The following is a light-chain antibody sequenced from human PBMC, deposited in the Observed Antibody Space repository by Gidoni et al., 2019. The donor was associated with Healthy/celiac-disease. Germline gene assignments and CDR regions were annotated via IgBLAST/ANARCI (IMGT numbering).Light chain of an antibody. Sequence: DIVMTQSPLSLPVTPGEPASISCRSSQSLLHSNGYNYLDGYQQKPGQSPQLLIYLGSNRASGGPDRFSGSGSGTDFTLKISRVEAEDVGVYYCMQALQTPLTFGGGTKVEIK. CDR2: LGS. V-gene: IGKV2-28*01. CDR1: QSLLHSNGYNY. CDR3: MQALQTPLT. J-gene: IGKJ4*01.